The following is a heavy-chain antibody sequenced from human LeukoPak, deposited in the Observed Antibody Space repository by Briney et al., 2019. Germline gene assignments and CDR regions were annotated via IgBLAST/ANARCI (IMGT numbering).Heavy chain of an antibody. CDR2: SYYSGST. V-gene: IGHV4-59*06. D-gene: IGHD6-19*01. J-gene: IGHJ4*02. Sequence: ASETLSLTCTVSGGSISSYYWSWIRQHPGRGLEWIGYSYYSGSTDYNPSLKRRVTISVDTSKNQFSLRLSSVTAADTAVYYCASARSGAVAATVLDYWGQGTLVTVSS. CDR3: ASARSGAVAATVLDY. CDR1: GGSISSYY.